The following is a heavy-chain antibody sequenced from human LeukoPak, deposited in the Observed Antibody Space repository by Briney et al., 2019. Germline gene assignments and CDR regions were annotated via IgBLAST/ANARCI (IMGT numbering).Heavy chain of an antibody. J-gene: IGHJ6*02. CDR1: GGTFSSYA. CDR2: IIPIFGTA. D-gene: IGHD3-3*01. V-gene: IGHV1-69*01. Sequence: SVKVSCKASGGTFSSYAISWVRQAPGQGLEWMGGIIPIFGTANYAQKFQGRVTITADESTSTAYMELSSLRSEDTAVYYCASSISEAYYYYGMDVWGQGTTVTVSS. CDR3: ASSISEAYYYYGMDV.